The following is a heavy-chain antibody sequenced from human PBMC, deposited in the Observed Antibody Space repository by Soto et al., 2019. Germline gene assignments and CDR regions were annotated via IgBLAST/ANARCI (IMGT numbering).Heavy chain of an antibody. V-gene: IGHV3-23*01. CDR3: AKDVYDSSGYYYDY. Sequence: GGSLRLSCAASGFTFSSYAMSWVRQAPGKGLEWVSAISGSGGSTYYADSVKGRFTISRDNSKNTLYLQMNSLRAEDTAVYYCAKDVYDSSGYYYDYWGQGTLVTVSS. CDR2: ISGSGGST. CDR1: GFTFSSYA. D-gene: IGHD3-22*01. J-gene: IGHJ4*02.